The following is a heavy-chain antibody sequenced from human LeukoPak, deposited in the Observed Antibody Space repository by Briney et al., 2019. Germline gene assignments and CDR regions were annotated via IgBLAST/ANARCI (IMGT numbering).Heavy chain of an antibody. V-gene: IGHV3-30*07. CDR2: ISNDGRNK. J-gene: IGHJ4*02. CDR1: GFTFSTYE. CDR3: ARDGAGTANFFDY. D-gene: IGHD2-21*02. Sequence: GGSLRLSCAASGFTFSTYEMHWVRQAPGKGLEWVAVISNDGRNKDYADSVKGRFTISRDNSKNTLYLQMNSLRAEDTAVYYCARDGAGTANFFDYWGQGTLVTVSS.